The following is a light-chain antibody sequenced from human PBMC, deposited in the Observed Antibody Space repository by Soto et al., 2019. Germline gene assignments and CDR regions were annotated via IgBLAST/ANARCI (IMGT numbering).Light chain of an antibody. CDR1: QSVGSN. CDR2: GAS. CDR3: QQYNNWLMLS. V-gene: IGKV3-15*01. J-gene: IGKJ4*01. Sequence: EIVLTQSPSTLSLSPGERATLFCSASQSVGSNLAWYQQKPGQTPRLLIYGASTRATGIPARFSGSGSGTEFTLTISSLQSEDFAIYYCQQYNNWLMLSFGGGTKVDIK.